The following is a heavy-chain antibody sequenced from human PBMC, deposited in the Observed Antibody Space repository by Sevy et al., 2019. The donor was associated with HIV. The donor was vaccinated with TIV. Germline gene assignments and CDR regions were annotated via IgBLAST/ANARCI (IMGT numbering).Heavy chain of an antibody. D-gene: IGHD3-16*02. CDR1: GYSISSGYY. J-gene: IGHJ4*02. CDR2: IYHSGST. V-gene: IGHV4-38-2*01. CDR3: ARVLSFNFDY. Sequence: SETLSLTCAVSGYSISSGYYWGWIRQPPGKGLEWIGSIYHSGSTYYNTSLKSRVTISVDTSKNQFSLKLSSVTAADTAVYYCARVLSFNFDYWGQGTLVTVSS.